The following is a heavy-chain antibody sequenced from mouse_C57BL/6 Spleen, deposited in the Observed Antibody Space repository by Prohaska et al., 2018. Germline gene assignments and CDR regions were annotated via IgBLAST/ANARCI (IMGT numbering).Heavy chain of an antibody. CDR2: INSDGSAI. CDR3: MRCGNWRYYGG. D-gene: IGHD2-1*01. Sequence: SRGLSCEVSGFTFSGFWMSWVRQTPGKTLEWIGDINSDGSAINYAPSIKDRFTIFRDNDKSTLYLQMSNVRSEETATYCCMRCGNWRYYGGSGTGTKVTVSS. CDR1: GFTFSGFW. J-gene: IGHJ1*03. V-gene: IGHV11-2*01.